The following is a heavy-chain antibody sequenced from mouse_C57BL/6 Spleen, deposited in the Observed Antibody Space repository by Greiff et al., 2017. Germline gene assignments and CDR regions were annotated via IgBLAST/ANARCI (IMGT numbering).Heavy chain of an antibody. J-gene: IGHJ1*03. Sequence: VKLQESGPELVKPGASVKLSCKASGYTFTSYDINWVKQRPGQGLEWIGWIYPGDGSTKYNEKFKGKATLTVDTSSSTAYMELHSLTSEDSAVYCCARGGYYGSSPHWYFDVWGTGTTVTVSS. CDR2: IYPGDGST. CDR3: ARGGYYGSSPHWYFDV. D-gene: IGHD1-1*01. CDR1: GYTFTSYD. V-gene: IGHV1-85*01.